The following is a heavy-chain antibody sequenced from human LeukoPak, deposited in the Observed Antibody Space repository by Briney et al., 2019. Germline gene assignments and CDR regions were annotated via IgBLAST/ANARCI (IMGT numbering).Heavy chain of an antibody. V-gene: IGHV3-30-3*01. CDR1: GFTFSSYA. Sequence: RGSLRLSCAASGFTFSSYAMHWVRQAPGKGLEGVAVISYDGSNKYYADSVKGRFTISKDKSKNTLYLQMKSLGAEDTAVYYCGRGQYYQPLFDYWGQGTLVTVSS. CDR2: ISYDGSNK. J-gene: IGHJ4*02. D-gene: IGHD2-2*01. CDR3: GRGQYYQPLFDY.